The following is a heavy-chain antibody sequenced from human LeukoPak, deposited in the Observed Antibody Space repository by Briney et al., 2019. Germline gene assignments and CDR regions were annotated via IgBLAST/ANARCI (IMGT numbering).Heavy chain of an antibody. V-gene: IGHV1-69*13. CDR1: GGTFSIYA. Sequence: ASVKVSCKASGGTFSIYAISWVRQATGRGLEWMGGIIPIFGIANYAQKFQGRVTITADESTSTAYMELSSLRSEDTAVYYCARAKKVLGPPDYWGQGTLVTVSS. CDR3: ARAKKVLGPPDY. D-gene: IGHD1-14*01. CDR2: IIPIFGIA. J-gene: IGHJ4*02.